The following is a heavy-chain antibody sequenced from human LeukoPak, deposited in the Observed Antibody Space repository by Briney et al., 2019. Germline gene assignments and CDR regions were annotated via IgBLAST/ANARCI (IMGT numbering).Heavy chain of an antibody. J-gene: IGHJ3*02. D-gene: IGHD3-3*01. CDR3: ARPHYDFWSGYSRNAFDI. Sequence: TGGSLRLSCAASGFTFSSYGMHWVRQALGKGLEWVAVIWYDGSNKYYADSVKGRFTISRDNSKNTLYLQMNSLRAEDTAVYYCARPHYDFWSGYSRNAFDIWGQGTVVTVSS. CDR2: IWYDGSNK. V-gene: IGHV3-33*01. CDR1: GFTFSSYG.